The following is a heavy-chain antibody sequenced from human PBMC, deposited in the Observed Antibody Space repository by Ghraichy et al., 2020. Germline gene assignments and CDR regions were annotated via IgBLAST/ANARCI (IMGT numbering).Heavy chain of an antibody. D-gene: IGHD2-21*01. CDR3: AKAWGYCVGGACRPYNWFAP. CDR1: GFTFDSYA. J-gene: IGHJ5*02. V-gene: IGHV3-23*01. CDR2: ISGDGGNT. Sequence: GGSLRLSCAASGFTFDSYAMTWVRQAPGKGLEWVSGISGDGGNTYYADSVKGRFTISRDNSRNTLFLQMTSLRAEDTAVYYCAKAWGYCVGGACRPYNWFAPCGQRTLVTVSS.